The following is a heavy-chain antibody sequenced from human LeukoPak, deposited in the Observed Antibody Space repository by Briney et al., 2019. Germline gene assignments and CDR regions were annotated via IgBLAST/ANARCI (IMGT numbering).Heavy chain of an antibody. CDR3: AKGYNPRGPLDI. CDR2: ISSDGSTT. D-gene: IGHD1-1*01. J-gene: IGHJ3*02. Sequence: GGSLRLSCAASGFSFSSYWMHWVRQRPGKGLVWVSRISSDGSTTNYADSVKGRFIISRDNTKNTLYLQMNSLRAEDTAVYCCAKGYNPRGPLDIWGQGTMVTVSS. CDR1: GFSFSSYW. V-gene: IGHV3-74*01.